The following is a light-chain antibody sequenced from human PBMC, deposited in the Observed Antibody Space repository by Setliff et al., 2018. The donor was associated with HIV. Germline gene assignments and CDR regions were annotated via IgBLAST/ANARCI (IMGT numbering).Light chain of an antibody. V-gene: IGLV2-14*03. Sequence: QSALTQPASVSGSPGQSITISCTGTSSDVAGYNYVSWYQQHPGKGPKLMIYDVSNRHSGVSNRFSGSKSGNTASLTISGLQAEDEADYYCSSYTSSSTLVFGGGTKVTVL. CDR3: SSYTSSSTLV. CDR2: DVS. J-gene: IGLJ3*02. CDR1: SSDVAGYNY.